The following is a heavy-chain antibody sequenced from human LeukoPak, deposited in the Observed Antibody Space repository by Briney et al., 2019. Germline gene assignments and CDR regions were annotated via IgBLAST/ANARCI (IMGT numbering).Heavy chain of an antibody. CDR1: GFTFSSYA. V-gene: IGHV3-23*01. Sequence: PGGSLRLSCAASGFTFSSYAMSWVRQAPGKGLEWVSAISGSGGSTYYADSVKGRFTISRDNSKKTLYLQMNNPRAEDTAIYYCTKDRYPDWREAIDHWGQGTLVTVSS. D-gene: IGHD1-1*01. J-gene: IGHJ4*02. CDR2: ISGSGGST. CDR3: TKDRYPDWREAIDH.